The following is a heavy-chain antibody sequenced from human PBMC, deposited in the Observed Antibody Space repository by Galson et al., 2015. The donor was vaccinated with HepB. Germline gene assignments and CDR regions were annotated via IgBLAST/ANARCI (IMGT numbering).Heavy chain of an antibody. D-gene: IGHD6-6*01. CDR1: GFTFSSYA. J-gene: IGHJ4*02. V-gene: IGHV3-30*04. CDR3: AKANVEYSSPDV. CDR2: ISYDGSNK. Sequence: SLRLSCAASGFTFSSYAMHWVRQAPGKGLEWVAVISYDGSNKYYADSVKGRFTISRDNSKNTLYLQMNSLRAEDTAVYYCAKANVEYSSPDVWGQGTLVTVSS.